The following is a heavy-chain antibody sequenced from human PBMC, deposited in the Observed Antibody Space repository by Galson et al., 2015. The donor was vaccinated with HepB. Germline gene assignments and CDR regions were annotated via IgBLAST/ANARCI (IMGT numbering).Heavy chain of an antibody. J-gene: IGHJ4*02. CDR2: IWFDGSNK. CDR3: AKDPFYFGSGIYYNEHFDY. Sequence: SLRLSCATSGFTFSGYGMHWVRQAPGKGLEWVAFIWFDGSNKYYADSVKGRFSISRDNSKNTLYLQMNSLRPEDTAVYYCAKDPFYFGSGIYYNEHFDYWGQGTLVTASS. D-gene: IGHD3-10*01. CDR1: GFTFSGYG. V-gene: IGHV3-30*02.